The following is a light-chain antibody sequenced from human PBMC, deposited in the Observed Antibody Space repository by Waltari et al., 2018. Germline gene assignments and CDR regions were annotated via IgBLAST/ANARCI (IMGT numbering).Light chain of an antibody. CDR3: QSYDSSLSVV. J-gene: IGLJ2*01. Sequence: QPVLTQPPSVSGAPGQRVTISCPGSSANTGAGYDVHLYQQPPGTAPKRLIYGNSNRPSGVPDRFSGSKSGTSASLAITGLQAEDEADYYCQSYDSSLSVVFGGGTKLTVL. CDR2: GNS. V-gene: IGLV1-40*01. CDR1: SANTGAGYD.